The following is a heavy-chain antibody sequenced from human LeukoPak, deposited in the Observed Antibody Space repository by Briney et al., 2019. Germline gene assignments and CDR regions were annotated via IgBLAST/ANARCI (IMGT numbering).Heavy chain of an antibody. CDR3: AKAHSISWPYAFDS. Sequence: GGSLRLSCATSGFTFSNYAMSWVRQAPGKGLEWVSIISDSAVGTYYTDSVKGRFTISRDNSKNTLYLQMNSLRAEDSAMYYCAKAHSISWPYAFDSWGQGTLVTVSS. CDR1: GFTFSNYA. J-gene: IGHJ4*02. D-gene: IGHD6-13*01. CDR2: ISDSAVGT. V-gene: IGHV3-23*01.